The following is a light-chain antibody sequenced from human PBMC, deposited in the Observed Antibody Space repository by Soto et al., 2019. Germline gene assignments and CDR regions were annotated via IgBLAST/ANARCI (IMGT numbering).Light chain of an antibody. CDR3: SLYTSSSIFL. Sequence: QSALTQPASVSGSPGQSITISCTGTSSDVGGYNYVSWYQQHPGKAPKLMIYDVSNRPSGVSNRFSGSKSGNTASLTISGLQAEDEADYYCSLYTSSSIFLFGGGTKLTVL. J-gene: IGLJ2*01. CDR2: DVS. CDR1: SSDVGGYNY. V-gene: IGLV2-14*01.